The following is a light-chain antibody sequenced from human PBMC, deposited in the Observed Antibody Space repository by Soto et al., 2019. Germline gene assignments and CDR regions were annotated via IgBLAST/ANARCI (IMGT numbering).Light chain of an antibody. CDR2: AAF. CDR3: QQYGSSCT. Sequence: EIVLTQSPGTLSLSPGERATLSCRASQSVSTNYSAWYQQKHGRAPRPLIYAAFNRATGIQDRFSGSGYGTDFTLTISRLEPEDLAVYYCQQYGSSCTFGQGTKVDI. CDR1: QSVSTNY. J-gene: IGKJ1*01. V-gene: IGKV3-20*01.